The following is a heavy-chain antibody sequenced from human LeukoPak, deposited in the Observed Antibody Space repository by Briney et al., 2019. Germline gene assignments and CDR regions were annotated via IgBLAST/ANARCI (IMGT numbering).Heavy chain of an antibody. V-gene: IGHV4-31*03. CDR1: GGSISSGGNY. CDR2: INYSGNA. Sequence: SETLSLTCTVSGGSISSGGNYWTWIRQNPGKGLEWIGYINYSGNAYYNPSLKNRITISVDTSKNQFSLKLSSVTAADTAMYYCARNELISSNYYYYGMDVWGQGTTVTVSS. CDR3: ARNELISSNYYYYGMDV. J-gene: IGHJ6*02.